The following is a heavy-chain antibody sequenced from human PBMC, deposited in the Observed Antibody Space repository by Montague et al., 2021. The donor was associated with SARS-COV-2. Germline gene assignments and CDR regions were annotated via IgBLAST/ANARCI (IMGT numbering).Heavy chain of an antibody. D-gene: IGHD2-2*01. CDR1: GCSISSCSYY. CDR2: IYYSGST. Sequence: TLSLTCTVSGCSISSCSYYLGPTPQHPGKGLEWIGYIYYSGSTYHNPSLRSRVTISVDTSKNQFYLKLSSVTAADTAVYYCARATAGPAAIIMGFPRPTAAFRTWGHGSLAT. CDR3: ARATAGPAAIIMGFPRPTAAFRT. V-gene: IGHV4-31*03. J-gene: IGHJ6*01.